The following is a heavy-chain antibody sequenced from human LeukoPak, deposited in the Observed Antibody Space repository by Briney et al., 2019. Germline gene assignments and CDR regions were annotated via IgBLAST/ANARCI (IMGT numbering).Heavy chain of an antibody. V-gene: IGHV3-21*01. D-gene: IGHD3-16*02. CDR3: ARGVHDYVWGSYRYTLLYYFAY. J-gene: IGHJ4*02. CDR2: ISSSSSYI. CDR1: GFTFSSYS. Sequence: GGSLRLSCAASGFTFSSYSMIWVRQAPGKGLEWVSSISSSSSYIYYADSVKGRFHISRDNAKNSLYLQMNSLRAEDTAVYYCARGVHDYVWGSYRYTLLYYFAYWGQGTLVTVPS.